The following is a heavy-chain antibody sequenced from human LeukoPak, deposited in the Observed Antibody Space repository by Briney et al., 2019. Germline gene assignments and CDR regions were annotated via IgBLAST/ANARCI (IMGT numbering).Heavy chain of an antibody. J-gene: IGHJ4*02. CDR3: AKDRGGYYYYFDY. D-gene: IGHD3-22*01. CDR1: GFSFSNYG. V-gene: IGHV3-33*06. CDR2: IWYDGSNK. Sequence: GRSLRLPCAASGFSFSNYGMHWVRQAPSKGLEWVAVIWYDGSNKYYADSVKGRFTISRDNSKNTLYLQMNSLRAEDTAVYYCAKDRGGYYYYFDYWGQGTLVTVSS.